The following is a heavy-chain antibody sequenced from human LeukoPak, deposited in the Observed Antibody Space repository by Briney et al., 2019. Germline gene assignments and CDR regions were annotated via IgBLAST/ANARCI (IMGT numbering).Heavy chain of an antibody. Sequence: SETLSLTCTVSGGSISSYSWSWIRQPPGKGLEWIGYMYSRGSTNDNPSLKSRVTISRDTSKNQLSLKVTSVTAADTAMYYCARQYIYGDPPAFDIWGQGTMVTVSS. CDR3: ARQYIYGDPPAFDI. CDR1: GGSISSYS. V-gene: IGHV4-59*08. J-gene: IGHJ3*02. D-gene: IGHD4-17*01. CDR2: MYSRGST.